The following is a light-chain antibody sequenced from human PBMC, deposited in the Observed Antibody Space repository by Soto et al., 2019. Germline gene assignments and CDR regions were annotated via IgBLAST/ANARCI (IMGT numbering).Light chain of an antibody. Sequence: DIPMTQSPSSVSASVGARVTLPCRASQRISSWLAWDQQKPGHAPKLLVYAASSLQSGVPSRLSASGSGTDFTLTVSSLQPEDFATYYCQQANSFPLTFGGGTMVQIK. CDR2: AAS. CDR1: QRISSW. J-gene: IGKJ4*01. V-gene: IGKV1-12*01. CDR3: QQANSFPLT.